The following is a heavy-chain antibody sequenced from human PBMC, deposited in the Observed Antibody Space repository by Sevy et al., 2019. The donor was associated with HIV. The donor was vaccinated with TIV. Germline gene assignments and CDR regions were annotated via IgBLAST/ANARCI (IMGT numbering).Heavy chain of an antibody. CDR3: AKDRVWELGHAFDI. D-gene: IGHD1-26*01. V-gene: IGHV3-23*01. Sequence: GGSLRLSCAASGFTFSSYAMNWVRQAPGKGLEWVSGLSGNGGSTNYADSVKGRFTISRDNSKNTLYLQMNSLRAEDTAIYDCAKDRVWELGHAFDIWGQGTMVTVSS. CDR1: GFTFSSYA. CDR2: LSGNGGST. J-gene: IGHJ3*02.